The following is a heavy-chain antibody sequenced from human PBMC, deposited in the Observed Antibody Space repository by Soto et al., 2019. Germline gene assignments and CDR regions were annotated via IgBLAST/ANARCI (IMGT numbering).Heavy chain of an antibody. CDR3: ARGALGYCISTSCRYFDY. D-gene: IGHD2-2*01. V-gene: IGHV1-46*01. CDR2: INPSGGST. Sequence: QVQLVQSGAEVKKPGASVKVSCKASGYTFTSYYMHWVRQAPGQGLEWMGIINPSGGSTSYAQKSQGRGTLTRDTSTSTVYMELSSLRSEDTAVYYCARGALGYCISTSCRYFDYWGQGTLVTVSS. J-gene: IGHJ4*02. CDR1: GYTFTSYY.